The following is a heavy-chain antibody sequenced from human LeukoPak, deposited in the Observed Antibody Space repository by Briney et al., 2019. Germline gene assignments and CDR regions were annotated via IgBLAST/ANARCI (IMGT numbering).Heavy chain of an antibody. CDR3: ARGGGYRPYDY. J-gene: IGHJ4*02. CDR2: IYSGGST. V-gene: IGHV3-53*01. D-gene: IGHD5-12*01. CDR1: GFTVSSNY. Sequence: PGGSLRLSCAASGFTVSSNYMCWVRQAPGKGLEWVSVIYSGGSTYYADSVKGRFTISRDNSKNTLHLQMNSLRAEDTAVYYCARGGGYRPYDYWGQGTLVTVSS.